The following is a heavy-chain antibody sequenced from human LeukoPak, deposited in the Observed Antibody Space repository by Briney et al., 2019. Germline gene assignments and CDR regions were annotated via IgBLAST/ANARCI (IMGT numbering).Heavy chain of an antibody. J-gene: IGHJ4*02. CDR2: ISGSGGST. D-gene: IGHD5-18*01. CDR3: AKDLRGYSSPSTDY. Sequence: GRSLRLSCAASGFTFDDYAMHWVRQAPGKGLEWVSGISGSGGSTYYADSVKGRFTISRDNSKNTLYLQMNSLRAEDTAVYYCAKDLRGYSSPSTDYWGQGTLVTVSS. CDR1: GFTFDDYA. V-gene: IGHV3-23*01.